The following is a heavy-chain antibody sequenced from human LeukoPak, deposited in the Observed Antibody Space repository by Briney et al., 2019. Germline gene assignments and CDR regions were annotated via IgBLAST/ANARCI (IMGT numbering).Heavy chain of an antibody. CDR3: AKDSRIQLWLGYVY. J-gene: IGHJ4*02. Sequence: GGSLRLSCAASGFTFSSYEMSWVRQAPGKGLEWVSTISGSGGSTYYADSVKGRFTISRDNSKNTVYLQMNSLRAEDTAVYYCAKDSRIQLWLGYVYWGQGTLVTVSS. D-gene: IGHD5-18*01. CDR2: ISGSGGST. CDR1: GFTFSSYE. V-gene: IGHV3-23*01.